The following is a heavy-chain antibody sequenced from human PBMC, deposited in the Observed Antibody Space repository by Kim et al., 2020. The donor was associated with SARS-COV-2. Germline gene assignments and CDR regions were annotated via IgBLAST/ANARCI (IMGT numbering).Heavy chain of an antibody. J-gene: IGHJ5*02. CDR1: GYTFTSYG. CDR3: ARDRGSGWFAGAQENWFDP. CDR2: ISAYNGNT. D-gene: IGHD6-19*01. Sequence: ASVKVSCKASGYTFTSYGISWVRQAPGQGLEWMGWISAYNGNTNYAQKLQGRVTMTTDTSTSTAYMELRSLRSDDTAVYYCARDRGSGWFAGAQENWFDPWGQGTLVTVSS. V-gene: IGHV1-18*01.